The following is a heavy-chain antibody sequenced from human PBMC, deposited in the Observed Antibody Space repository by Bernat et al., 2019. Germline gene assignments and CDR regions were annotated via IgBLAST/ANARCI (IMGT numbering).Heavy chain of an antibody. CDR3: ARGRKRQLARNYYGMDV. CDR1: GGSFSGYY. J-gene: IGHJ6*02. CDR2: INHSGST. V-gene: IGHV4-34*01. D-gene: IGHD6-13*01. Sequence: QVQLQQWGAGLLKPSETLSLTCAVYGGSFSGYYWSWIRQPPGKGLEWIGEINHSGSTNYNPSLKSRVTISVDTSKNQFSLKLSSVTAADTAVYYCARGRKRQLARNYYGMDVWGQGTTVTVSS.